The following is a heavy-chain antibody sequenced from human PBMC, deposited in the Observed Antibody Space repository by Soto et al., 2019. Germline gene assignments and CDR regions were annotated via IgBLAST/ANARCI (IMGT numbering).Heavy chain of an antibody. V-gene: IGHV3-21*01. CDR2: ISSSSSYI. CDR3: ARVAMYGGPDY. D-gene: IGHD4-17*01. J-gene: IGHJ4*02. Sequence: GGSLILSFAASGFHFRSYSMNWVRQAPGKGLEWVSSISSSSSYIYYADSVKGRFTISRDNAKNSLYLQMNSLRAEDTAVYYCARVAMYGGPDYWGQGTLVTVSS. CDR1: GFHFRSYS.